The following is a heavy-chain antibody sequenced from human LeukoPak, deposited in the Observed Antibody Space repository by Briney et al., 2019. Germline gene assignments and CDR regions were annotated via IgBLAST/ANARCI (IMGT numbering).Heavy chain of an antibody. V-gene: IGHV3-7*01. J-gene: IGHJ4*02. CDR2: IKQDGSEK. D-gene: IGHD3-22*01. CDR1: GFTFSTYW. Sequence: GGSLRLSCAASGFTFSTYWMSWVRQAPGTGLEWVASIKQDGSEKSYVDSVKGRFTISRDNAKNSLYLQMNSLRAEDTAVYYCGSLTVVARDHWGQGTLVTVSS. CDR3: GSLTVVARDH.